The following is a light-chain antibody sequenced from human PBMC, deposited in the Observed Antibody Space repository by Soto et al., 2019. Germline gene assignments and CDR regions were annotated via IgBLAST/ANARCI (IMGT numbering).Light chain of an antibody. CDR2: GAS. J-gene: IGKJ4*01. V-gene: IGKV3-15*01. Sequence: EIVMTQSPATLSVSPGERATLSCRASQSVSKDLAWYQQKPGQDPRHLIYGASTRATGIPARFSGSGSGTEFTLTISSLQSEDFAVYYCQQYNNWPLTFGGGTKVELK. CDR1: QSVSKD. CDR3: QQYNNWPLT.